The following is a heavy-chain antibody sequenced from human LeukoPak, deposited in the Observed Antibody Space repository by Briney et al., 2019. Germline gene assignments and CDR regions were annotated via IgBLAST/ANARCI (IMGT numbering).Heavy chain of an antibody. CDR2: INHRGSS. Sequence: SETLSLTCAVYGESFSAYFWNWLRQAPGKPLEYIGEINHRGSSHHNPSLKTRVTLSVDTSKNQFSLKLTSVTAADTAVYFCARGSSFDGYCSAGACDAGYYDSWGQRTPVTVSS. CDR3: ARGSSFDGYCSAGACDAGYYDS. J-gene: IGHJ4*02. D-gene: IGHD2-15*01. CDR1: GESFSAYF. V-gene: IGHV4-34*01.